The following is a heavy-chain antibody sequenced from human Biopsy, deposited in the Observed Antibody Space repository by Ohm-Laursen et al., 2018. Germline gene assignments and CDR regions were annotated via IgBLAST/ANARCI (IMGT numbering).Heavy chain of an antibody. J-gene: IGHJ4*02. CDR1: GFTFSGYG. Sequence: SLRLSCAASGFTFSGYGMHWVRQAPGKGLDWVSIIFAGGGRTYYADSVKGRFTISRDISENTVSLQMNSLRAEDTAVYYCARTIMVGGVILNYFDYWGQGTLVTVSS. CDR2: IFAGGGRT. D-gene: IGHD3-10*01. V-gene: IGHV3-NL1*01. CDR3: ARTIMVGGVILNYFDY.